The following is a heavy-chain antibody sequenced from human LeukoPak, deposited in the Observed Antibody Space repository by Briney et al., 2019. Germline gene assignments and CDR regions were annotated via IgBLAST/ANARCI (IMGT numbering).Heavy chain of an antibody. CDR1: GFSFGNYW. V-gene: IGHV3-74*01. D-gene: IGHD6-19*01. CDR3: VRRQWLGHSDR. Sequence: PGGSLRLSCAASGFSFGNYWMHWVRQARGKGLMWISRINTDVDYTDYADSVRGRFTISRDNARNTLDLQMKSLRAEDTAVYYCVRRQWLGHSDRWGQGTLVIVSS. CDR2: INTDVDYT. J-gene: IGHJ5*02.